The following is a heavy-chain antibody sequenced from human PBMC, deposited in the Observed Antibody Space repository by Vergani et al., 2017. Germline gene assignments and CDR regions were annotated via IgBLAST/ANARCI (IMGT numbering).Heavy chain of an antibody. D-gene: IGHD2-15*01. V-gene: IGHV7-4-1*02. J-gene: IGHJ5*02. CDR2: INSNSGNP. CDR3: VRTRSGSCTGGSCFSSWFDP. CDR1: GYTFTNYA. Sequence: QVQLVQSGSEVKKPGASVKVSCRASGYTFTNYALNWVRQAPGQGLEWMGWINSNSGNPTYAQGFKGRFVFSLDSSVSTSYLHINSLQPEDTAVYYCVRTRSGSCTGGSCFSSWFDPWGQGTLVTVSS.